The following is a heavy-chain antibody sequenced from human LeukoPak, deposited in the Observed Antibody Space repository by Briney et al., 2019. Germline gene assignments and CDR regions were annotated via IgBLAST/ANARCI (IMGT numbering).Heavy chain of an antibody. CDR1: GGSISSYY. CDR3: AGGGDTAMADFDY. V-gene: IGHV4-34*01. J-gene: IGHJ4*02. CDR2: INHSGST. Sequence: SETLSLTCTVSGGSISSYYWSWIRQPPGKGLEWIGEINHSGSTNYNPSLKSRVTISVDTSKNQFSLKLSSVTAADTAVYYCAGGGDTAMADFDYWGQGTLVTVSS. D-gene: IGHD5-18*01.